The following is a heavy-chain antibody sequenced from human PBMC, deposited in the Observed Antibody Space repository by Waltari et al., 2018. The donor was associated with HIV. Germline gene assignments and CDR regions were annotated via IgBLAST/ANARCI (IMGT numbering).Heavy chain of an antibody. D-gene: IGHD5-12*01. CDR2: IDHYGAT. CDR1: GESFKSYY. V-gene: IGHV4-34*02. Sequence: QVHLQQWGPGLVKPSETLSLTCAVYGESFKSYYWSWLRQAQDKGLEWIGKIDHYGATDYNPSLKSRVTISVDTSKNQFSLRLTSVTAADTGTYYCAKGALMRWLHSPRHWFDPWGQGNLVTVSS. CDR3: AKGALMRWLHSPRHWFDP. J-gene: IGHJ5*02.